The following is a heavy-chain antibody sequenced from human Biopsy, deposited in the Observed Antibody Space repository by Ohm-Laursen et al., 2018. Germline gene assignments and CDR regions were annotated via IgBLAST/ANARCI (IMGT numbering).Heavy chain of an antibody. CDR1: GDAFLGYY. D-gene: IGHD2-8*01. V-gene: IGHV1-2*02. CDR2: IYPNSGDT. Sequence: GASVKVSCKASGDAFLGYYLHWVRQAPGQGLEWMGSIYPNSGDTDFAQKFQGRVSMTRDTSVSTAYLELSSLRSDDTAIYYCARDLLNGHKHFDYWGQGSLVTVSS. J-gene: IGHJ4*02. CDR3: ARDLLNGHKHFDY.